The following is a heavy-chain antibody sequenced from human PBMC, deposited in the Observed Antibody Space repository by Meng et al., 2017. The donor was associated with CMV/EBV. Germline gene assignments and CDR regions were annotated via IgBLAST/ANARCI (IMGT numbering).Heavy chain of an antibody. CDR3: ARGVAEFLGWEMGH. J-gene: IGHJ4*02. V-gene: IGHV3-74*02. CDR2: INSDGSRR. Sequence: ESGGGLVQPGGSLRLSCAGSGFTVSSHWMHWARQVPGKGLVWVSRINSDGSRRNYADSVKGRFTIFKDNDKNTLYLEMNSLRAEDAGVYYCARGVAEFLGWEMGHWGQGTLVTVSS. CDR1: GFTVSSHW. D-gene: IGHD1-26*01.